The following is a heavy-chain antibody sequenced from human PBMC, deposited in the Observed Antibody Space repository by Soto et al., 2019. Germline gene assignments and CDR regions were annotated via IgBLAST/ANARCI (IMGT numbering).Heavy chain of an antibody. Sequence: QVQLQESGPGLVKPSQTLSLTCTVSSGSISSGAYYWSWIRQHPGKGLEWIGYIYYNGNTYQNPSLKSRVTISVDTSKNQFSLKLSSVTAADTAVYYCARGYYGSGAYTHFDSWGQGTQVTVSS. CDR2: IYYNGNT. CDR1: SGSISSGAYY. V-gene: IGHV4-31*03. CDR3: ARGYYGSGAYTHFDS. D-gene: IGHD3-10*01. J-gene: IGHJ5*01.